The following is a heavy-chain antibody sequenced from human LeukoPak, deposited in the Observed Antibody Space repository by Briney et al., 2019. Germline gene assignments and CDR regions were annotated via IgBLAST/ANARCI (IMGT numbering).Heavy chain of an antibody. CDR2: INPNSGGT. V-gene: IGHV1-2*02. J-gene: IGHJ4*02. CDR1: GYTLTGYY. Sequence: ASVKVPCKASGYTLTGYYMHWVRQAPGQGLEWMGWINPNSGGTNYAQKFQGRVTMTRDTSISTAYMELSRLRSDDTAVYYCARAPYGSMTTQHYWAQGTLVTVPS. D-gene: IGHD4-17*01. CDR3: ARAPYGSMTTQHY.